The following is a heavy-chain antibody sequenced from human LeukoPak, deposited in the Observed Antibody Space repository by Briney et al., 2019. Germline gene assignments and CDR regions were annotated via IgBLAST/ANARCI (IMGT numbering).Heavy chain of an antibody. CDR1: VGTFSSYA. V-gene: IGHV1-69*01. CDR3: ARGGTLRAAAGNDY. CDR2: IIPIFGTA. Sequence: SVKVSCKASVGTFSSYAISWVRQAPGQGLEWMGGIIPIFGTANYAQKFQGRVTITADESTSTAYMELSRLRSEDTAVYYCARGGTLRAAAGNDYWGQGTLVTVSS. D-gene: IGHD6-13*01. J-gene: IGHJ4*02.